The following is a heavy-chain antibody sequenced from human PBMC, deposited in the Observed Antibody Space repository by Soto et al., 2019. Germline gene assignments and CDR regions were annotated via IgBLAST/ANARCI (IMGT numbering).Heavy chain of an antibody. CDR3: ARDLGYCSGGSCYSAGWFDP. CDR2: IYYGGST. D-gene: IGHD2-15*01. V-gene: IGHV4-31*03. Sequence: TLSLTCTVSGGSISSGGYYWSWIRQHPGKGLEWIGYIYYGGSTYYNPSLKSRVAIPVDTSKNQFSLKLSSVTAADTAVYYCARDLGYCSGGSCYSAGWFDPWGQGTLVTVSS. J-gene: IGHJ5*02. CDR1: GGSISSGGYY.